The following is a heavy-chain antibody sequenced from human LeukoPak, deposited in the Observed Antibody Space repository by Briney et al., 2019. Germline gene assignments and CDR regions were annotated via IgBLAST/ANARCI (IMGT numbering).Heavy chain of an antibody. CDR2: IYYSGST. Sequence: SETLSLTCTVSDASISSRTYYWGWIRQPPGKGLEWIGIIYYSGSTYYNPSLKSRVTISVDTSKNQFSLKLSSVTAADTAVYYCAAGGDYYDSSGYLDYWGQGTLVTVSS. J-gene: IGHJ4*02. CDR3: AAGGDYYDSSGYLDY. V-gene: IGHV4-39*07. D-gene: IGHD3-22*01. CDR1: DASISSRTYY.